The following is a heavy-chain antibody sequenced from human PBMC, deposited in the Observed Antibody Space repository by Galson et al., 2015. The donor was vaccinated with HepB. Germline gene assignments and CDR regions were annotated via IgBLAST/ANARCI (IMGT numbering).Heavy chain of an antibody. Sequence: SLRLSCAASGFTFSSYGMHWVRQAPGKGLEWVAVISYDGSNKYYADSVKGRFTISRDNSKNTLYLQMNSLRAEDTAVYYCAKSDSSSFGYWGQGTLVTVSS. J-gene: IGHJ4*02. CDR2: ISYDGSNK. D-gene: IGHD6-13*01. V-gene: IGHV3-30*18. CDR3: AKSDSSSFGY. CDR1: GFTFSSYG.